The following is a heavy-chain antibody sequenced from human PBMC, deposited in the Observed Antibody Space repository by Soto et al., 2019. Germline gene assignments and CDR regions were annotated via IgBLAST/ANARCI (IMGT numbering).Heavy chain of an antibody. J-gene: IGHJ4*02. CDR1: GYTFTSYG. CDR3: ARDLTGGPTYYDFWSGYSPVDY. V-gene: IGHV1-46*01. D-gene: IGHD3-3*01. Sequence: GASVKVSCKASGYTFTSYGISWVRQAPGQGLEWMGIIDPSGGGTSYAQKFQGRVSMTRDTSTSTVYMDLSSLRSEDTAVYYCARDLTGGPTYYDFWSGYSPVDYWGLGTLVTVSS. CDR2: IDPSGGGT.